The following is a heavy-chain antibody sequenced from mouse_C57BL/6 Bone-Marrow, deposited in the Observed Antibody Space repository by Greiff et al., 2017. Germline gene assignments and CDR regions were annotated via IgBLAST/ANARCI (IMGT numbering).Heavy chain of an antibody. D-gene: IGHD2-5*01. Sequence: LQQSGAELARPGASVKLSCKASGYTFTSYGISWVKQRTGQGLEWIGEIYPRSGNTYYNEKFKGKATLTADKSSSTAYMELRSLTSEDSAVYFCAREGAYYSNYDFAYWGQGTLVTVSA. V-gene: IGHV1-81*01. CDR1: GYTFTSYG. J-gene: IGHJ3*01. CDR3: AREGAYYSNYDFAY. CDR2: IYPRSGNT.